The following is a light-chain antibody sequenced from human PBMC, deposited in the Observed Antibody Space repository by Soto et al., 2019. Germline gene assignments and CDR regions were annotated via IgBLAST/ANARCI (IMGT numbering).Light chain of an antibody. V-gene: IGKV3-20*01. Sequence: EIVLTQSPGTLSLSPGERATLSCRASQSVSSSYLAWYQQKPGQAPRFLIYGASSRATCIPDRFSGSGSGTDFTLTISRLEPEDFAVYYCHQYDSSPLTFGGGTKVEIK. CDR1: QSVSSSY. J-gene: IGKJ4*01. CDR3: HQYDSSPLT. CDR2: GAS.